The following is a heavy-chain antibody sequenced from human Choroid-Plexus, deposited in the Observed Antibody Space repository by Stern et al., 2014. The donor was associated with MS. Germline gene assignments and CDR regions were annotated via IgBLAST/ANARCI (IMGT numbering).Heavy chain of an antibody. J-gene: IGHJ4*02. CDR3: AKDRQWSTYFFDY. Sequence: VQLEESGGGVAKPGRPLILSCAASGFTFSNFGMHWVRQAPGKGLEWVALISYDGIDKYYADSVKGRLTIFRDNSKNTLYMHMNSLRAEDTAVYYCAKDRQWSTYFFDYWGQGSLVTVSS. V-gene: IGHV3-30*18. CDR1: GFTFSNFG. D-gene: IGHD2-15*01. CDR2: ISYDGIDK.